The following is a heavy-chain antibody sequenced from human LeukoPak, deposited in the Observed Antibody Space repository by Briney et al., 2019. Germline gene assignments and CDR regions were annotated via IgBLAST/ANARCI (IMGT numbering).Heavy chain of an antibody. J-gene: IGHJ4*02. CDR2: IWYDGSNK. D-gene: IGHD6-25*01. V-gene: IGHV3-33*01. CDR3: ASHSGDY. CDR1: GFTFSSYG. Sequence: PGGSLRLSCAASGFTFSSYGMHWVRQAPGKGLEWVAVIWYDGSNKYYADSVKGRFTISRDNSKNTLYLQMNSLRADDTAAYYFASHSGDYCGQETLVTVSS.